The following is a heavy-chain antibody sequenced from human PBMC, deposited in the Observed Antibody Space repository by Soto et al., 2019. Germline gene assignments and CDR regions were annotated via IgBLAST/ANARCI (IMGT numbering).Heavy chain of an antibody. J-gene: IGHJ6*02. CDR3: GSDIVVVPAVIPYYYYYGMDV. Sequence: GGSLRLSCAASGFTFSSYSMNWVRQAPGKGLEWVSSISSSSSYIYYADSVKGRFTISRDNAKNSLYLQMNSLRAEDTAVYYCGSDIVVVPAVIPYYYYYGMDVWGQGTTVTV. V-gene: IGHV3-21*01. CDR1: GFTFSSYS. D-gene: IGHD2-2*01. CDR2: ISSSSSYI.